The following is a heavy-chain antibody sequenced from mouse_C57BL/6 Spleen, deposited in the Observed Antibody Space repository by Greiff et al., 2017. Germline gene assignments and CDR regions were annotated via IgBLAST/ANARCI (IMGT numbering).Heavy chain of an antibody. Sequence: QVQLKESGPGLVAPSPCLSISCTVSGFSLTSYCVDWVRQPPGKGLEWLGGIWGGGSTNYNTAHMSRQGISKGNTKSQVFLMMNSLQTDDTAMYYCAERGLTGAWFAYWGQGTLVTVSA. J-gene: IGHJ3*01. V-gene: IGHV2-9*01. D-gene: IGHD4-1*01. CDR3: AERGLTGAWFAY. CDR1: GFSLTSYC. CDR2: IWGGGST.